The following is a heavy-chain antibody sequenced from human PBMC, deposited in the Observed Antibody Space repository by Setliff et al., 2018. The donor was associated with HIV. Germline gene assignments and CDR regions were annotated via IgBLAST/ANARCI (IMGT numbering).Heavy chain of an antibody. D-gene: IGHD2-2*01. CDR1: NYTLINYG. J-gene: IGHJ5*02. V-gene: IGHV1-18*01. Sequence: GASVKVSCKASNYTLINYGVSWVRQAPGQGLEWMGWIGSYSGYTIYAQKFQDRLTMTTDTSTTTASMELRSLRSDDTAVYYCVRGHCNSDKCWYTWFDPWGQGTLVTSP. CDR3: VRGHCNSDKCWYTWFDP. CDR2: IGSYSGYT.